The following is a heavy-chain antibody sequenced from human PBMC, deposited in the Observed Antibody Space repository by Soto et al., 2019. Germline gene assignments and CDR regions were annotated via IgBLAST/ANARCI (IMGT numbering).Heavy chain of an antibody. Sequence: SETLSLTCTVSGGSISSSSYYWGWIRQPPGKGLEWIGSIYYSGSTYYNPSLKSRVTISVDTSKNQFSLKLSSVTAADTAVYYCARHGAAAAVSWFDPWGQGTLVTVSS. CDR2: IYYSGST. D-gene: IGHD6-13*01. J-gene: IGHJ5*02. CDR3: ARHGAAAAVSWFDP. CDR1: GGSISSSSYY. V-gene: IGHV4-39*01.